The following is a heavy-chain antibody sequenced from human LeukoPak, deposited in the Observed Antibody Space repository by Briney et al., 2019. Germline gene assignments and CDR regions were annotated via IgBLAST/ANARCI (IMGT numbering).Heavy chain of an antibody. Sequence: GGSLRLSCAASGFTFENYWMNWVRQAPGKGLEWVASIKRDGSEKYYVDSVEGRFTVSRDNAKNSLSLQMNSLRAEDTAVYYCARDLVSHYDVLTGYEGFDPWGQGTLVNVSS. CDR2: IKRDGSEK. CDR1: GFTFENYW. CDR3: ARDLVSHYDVLTGYEGFDP. D-gene: IGHD3-9*01. J-gene: IGHJ5*02. V-gene: IGHV3-7*01.